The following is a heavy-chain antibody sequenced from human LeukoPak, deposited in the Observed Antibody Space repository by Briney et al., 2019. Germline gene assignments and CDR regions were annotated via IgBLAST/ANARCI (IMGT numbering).Heavy chain of an antibody. J-gene: IGHJ4*02. CDR2: ISTSGST. V-gene: IGHV4-4*07. Sequence: PSETLSLTCTISGVSISSYYWSWIRQPAGKGLEWIGRISTSGSTNYNPSLKSRVTMSVDTSKNQFSLNVSSVTAVDTAVYYCAREGGHCSSTSCYTRQGGFDYWGQGTLVTVSS. CDR1: GVSISSYY. D-gene: IGHD2-2*02. CDR3: AREGGHCSSTSCYTRQGGFDY.